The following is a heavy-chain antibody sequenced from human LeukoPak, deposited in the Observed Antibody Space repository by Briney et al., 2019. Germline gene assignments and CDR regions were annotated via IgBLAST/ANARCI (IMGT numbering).Heavy chain of an antibody. CDR2: INHSGST. J-gene: IGHJ6*03. CDR1: GGSFSGYY. V-gene: IGHV4-34*01. D-gene: IGHD3-10*01. CDR3: ARGRPDRGSYYYYYYMDV. Sequence: PSETLSLTCAVYGGSFSGYYWSWIRQPPGKGLEWIGEINHSGSTNYNPSLKSRVTISVDTSKNQFSLKLSSVTAADTAVYYCARGRPDRGSYYYYYYMDVWGKGTTVTVSS.